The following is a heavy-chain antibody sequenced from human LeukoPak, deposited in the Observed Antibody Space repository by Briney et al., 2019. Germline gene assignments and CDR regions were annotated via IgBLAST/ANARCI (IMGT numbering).Heavy chain of an antibody. D-gene: IGHD3-3*01. CDR1: GGSISSSSYY. CDR3: ARGSQVDDFWSGYRAPLDY. J-gene: IGHJ4*02. CDR2: IYYSGST. V-gene: IGHV4-39*01. Sequence: PSETLSLTCTVSGGSISSSSYYWGWGRQPPGKGRGWIGSIYYSGSTYYNPSLKGGVTISVDTSKNQFSLKLSSVTAADTAVYFCARGSQVDDFWSGYRAPLDYWGQGTLVTVSS.